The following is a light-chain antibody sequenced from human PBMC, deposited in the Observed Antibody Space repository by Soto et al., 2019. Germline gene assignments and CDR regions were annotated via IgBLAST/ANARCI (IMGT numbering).Light chain of an antibody. J-gene: IGKJ5*01. V-gene: IGKV3-20*01. CDR1: QSIINN. CDR3: QHYGSSQIT. CDR2: GAS. Sequence: EIVMTRSPATLSLSPGERATLSFVASQSIINNLAWYQHKPGQAPRVLIYGASTRATGIPDRFSGSGSGTDFTLTISRLEPEDFAVYFCQHYGSSQITFGQGTRLEI.